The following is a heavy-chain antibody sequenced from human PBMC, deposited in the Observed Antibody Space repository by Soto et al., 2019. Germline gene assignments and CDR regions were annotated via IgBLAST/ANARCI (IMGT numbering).Heavy chain of an antibody. CDR3: ARSTYYDFWSGYSEHNWFDP. V-gene: IGHV1-2*02. CDR2: INPNSGGT. J-gene: IGHJ5*02. Sequence: ASVKVSCKASRYTFTGYYMHWVRQAPGQGLEWMGWINPNSGGTNYAQKFQGRVTMTRDTSISTAYMELSRLRSDDTAVYYCARSTYYDFWSGYSEHNWFDPWGQGTLVTVSS. D-gene: IGHD3-3*01. CDR1: RYTFTGYY.